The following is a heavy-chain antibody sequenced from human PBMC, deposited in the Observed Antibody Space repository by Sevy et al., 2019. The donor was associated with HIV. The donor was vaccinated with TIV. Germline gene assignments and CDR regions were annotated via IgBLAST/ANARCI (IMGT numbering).Heavy chain of an antibody. V-gene: IGHV3-53*01. CDR2: IYSGGST. CDR3: ARGGYYYDSSGYPWYFDY. CDR1: GFTVSSNY. J-gene: IGHJ4*02. Sequence: GGSLRPSCAASGFTVSSNYMSWVRQAPGKGLEWASVIYSGGSTYYADSVKGRFTISRDNSKNTLYLQMNSLRAEDTAVYYCARGGYYYDSSGYPWYFDYWGQGTLVTVSS. D-gene: IGHD3-22*01.